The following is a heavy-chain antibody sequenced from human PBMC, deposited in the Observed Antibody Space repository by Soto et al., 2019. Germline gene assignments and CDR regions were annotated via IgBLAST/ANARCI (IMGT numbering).Heavy chain of an antibody. CDR3: ARHPRSMVYYYDSSGYLDY. D-gene: IGHD3-22*01. Sequence: QLQLQESGPGLVKPSETLSLTCTVSGGSISSSSYYWGWIRQPPGKGLEWIGSIYYSGSTYYNPSLKSRVTISVDTSKNQFSLKLSSVTAADTAVYYCARHPRSMVYYYDSSGYLDYWGQGTLVTVSS. J-gene: IGHJ4*02. CDR1: GGSISSSSYY. V-gene: IGHV4-39*01. CDR2: IYYSGST.